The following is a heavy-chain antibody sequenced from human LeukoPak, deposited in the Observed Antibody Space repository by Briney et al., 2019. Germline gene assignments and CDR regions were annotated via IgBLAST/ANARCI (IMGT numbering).Heavy chain of an antibody. J-gene: IGHJ4*02. D-gene: IGHD1-26*01. Sequence: GGSLRLSCAASGFTFSSYWMSWVRQAPGKGLEGVANIKQDGSEKYYVDSVKGRFTISRDNAKNSLHLQMNSLRAEDTALYYCARVVGGNYYGGFDYWGQGALVTVSS. CDR1: GFTFSSYW. CDR3: ARVVGGNYYGGFDY. V-gene: IGHV3-7*03. CDR2: IKQDGSEK.